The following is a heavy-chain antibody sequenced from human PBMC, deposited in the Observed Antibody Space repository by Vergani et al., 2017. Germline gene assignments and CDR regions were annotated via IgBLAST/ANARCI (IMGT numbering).Heavy chain of an antibody. CDR2: ISWNSGSI. CDR3: AKGIAVAATSTLDY. CDR1: GFTFDDYA. V-gene: IGHV3-9*01. J-gene: IGHJ4*02. Sequence: EVQLVESGGGLVKPGGSLRLSCAASGFTFDDYAMHWVRQAPGKGLEWVSGISWNSGSIGYADSVKGRFTVSRDNAKNSLYLQMNSLRAEDTALYYCAKGIAVAATSTLDYWGQGTLVTVSS. D-gene: IGHD6-19*01.